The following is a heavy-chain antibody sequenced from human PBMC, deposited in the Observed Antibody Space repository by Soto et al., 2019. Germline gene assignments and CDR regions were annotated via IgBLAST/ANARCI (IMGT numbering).Heavy chain of an antibody. Sequence: QVHLVQSGAEVKKPGSSVKVSCKASGDTFSSFAISWVRQAPGQGLEWMGGIIPIFRTPKYGQKFQGRFTITADEPTSTAYMELSSLRSEDTAVYYCAGDKDREQLVGNYYYALDVWGQGTTVIVS. V-gene: IGHV1-69*12. J-gene: IGHJ6*02. CDR2: IIPIFRTP. D-gene: IGHD1-1*01. CDR1: GDTFSSFA. CDR3: AGDKDREQLVGNYYYALDV.